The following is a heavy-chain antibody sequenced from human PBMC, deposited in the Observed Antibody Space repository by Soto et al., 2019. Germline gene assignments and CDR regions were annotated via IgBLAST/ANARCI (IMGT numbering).Heavy chain of an antibody. J-gene: IGHJ5*02. Sequence: QLQLQESGSGLLKPSQTLSLTCAVSGGPISSVGYSWSWIRQPPRKGLEWIGYIYHSGSTYYNPSLMCRVTISVGRSLFQFSLSLSPVTAAETAVYLCVRGYLYDICGDLVPWGQGTLVTVS. CDR3: VRGYLYDICGDLVP. CDR1: GGPISSVGYS. CDR2: IYHSGST. D-gene: IGHD3-22*01. V-gene: IGHV4-30-2*01.